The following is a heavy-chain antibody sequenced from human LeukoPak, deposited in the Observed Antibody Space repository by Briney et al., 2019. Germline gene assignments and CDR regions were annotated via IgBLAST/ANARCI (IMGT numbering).Heavy chain of an antibody. D-gene: IGHD2-15*01. CDR2: IYPGDSDT. V-gene: IGHV5-51*01. Sequence: GESLKISRKGSGYSFTSSWIGWVRQMPGKGLEWMGIIYPGDSDTRYSPSFQGQVTISADKSISTAYLQWSSLKASDTALYYCARLFTDRSRGSCYPNWFDPWGQGTLVTVSS. J-gene: IGHJ5*02. CDR3: ARLFTDRSRGSCYPNWFDP. CDR1: GYSFTSSW.